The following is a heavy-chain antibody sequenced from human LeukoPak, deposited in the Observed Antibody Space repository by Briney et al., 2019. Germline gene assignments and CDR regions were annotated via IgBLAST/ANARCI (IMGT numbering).Heavy chain of an antibody. CDR2: IYYSGST. CDR1: GGSISSGGYY. D-gene: IGHD3-3*01. V-gene: IGHV4-31*03. Sequence: PSETLSLTCTVSGGSISSGGYYWSWIRQHPGKGLEWIEYIYYSGSTYYNPSLKSRVTISVDTSKNQFSLKLSSVTAADTAVYYCARASDFWSGHNWFDPWGQGTLVTVSS. J-gene: IGHJ5*02. CDR3: ARASDFWSGHNWFDP.